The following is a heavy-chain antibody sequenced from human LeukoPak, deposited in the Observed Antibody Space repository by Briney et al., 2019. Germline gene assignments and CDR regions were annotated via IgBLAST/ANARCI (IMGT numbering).Heavy chain of an antibody. CDR1: GGSICYYY. CDR2: ISDGESP. V-gene: IGHV4-59*01. CDR3: AQDRFSFVH. J-gene: IGHJ1*01. D-gene: IGHD2-2*01. Sequence: SETLSLTCSVSGGSICYYYWSWIRQFPGKGLEWIGYISDGESPDYNPSLQSRVTIYVDSSKNQFFLNLTSVTAADTAVYYCAQDRFSFVHWGQGTLVTVSS.